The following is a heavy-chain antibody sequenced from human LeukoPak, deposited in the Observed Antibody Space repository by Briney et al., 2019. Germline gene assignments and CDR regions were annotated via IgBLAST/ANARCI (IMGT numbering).Heavy chain of an antibody. D-gene: IGHD6-13*01. CDR1: GFTFSSYS. Sequence: GGSLRLSCAASGFTFSSYSMNWVRQAPGKGLEWVSSISSSSSYIYYADSVKGRFTISRDNAKSSLYLQMNSLRAEDTAVYYCARELYSSSWYGWFDPWGQGTLVTVSS. CDR3: ARELYSSSWYGWFDP. CDR2: ISSSSSYI. V-gene: IGHV3-21*01. J-gene: IGHJ5*02.